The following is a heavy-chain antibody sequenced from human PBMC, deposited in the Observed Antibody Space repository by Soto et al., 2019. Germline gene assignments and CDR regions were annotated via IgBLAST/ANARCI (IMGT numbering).Heavy chain of an antibody. J-gene: IGHJ6*03. Sequence: SETLSLTCAVYGGSFSGYYWSWIRQPPGKGLEWIGEINHSGSTNYNPSLKSRVTITVDTSKNQFSLKLSSVTAADTAVYYCARGRRYCSSTSCYLPYYYMDVWGKGTTVTVSS. D-gene: IGHD2-2*01. CDR1: GGSFSGYY. CDR2: INHSGST. V-gene: IGHV4-34*01. CDR3: ARGRRYCSSTSCYLPYYYMDV.